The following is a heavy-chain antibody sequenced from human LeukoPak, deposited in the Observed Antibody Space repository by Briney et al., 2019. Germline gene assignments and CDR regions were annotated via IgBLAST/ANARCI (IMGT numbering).Heavy chain of an antibody. J-gene: IGHJ4*02. CDR1: GGSFTSGSYY. V-gene: IGHV4-61*09. CDR2: IYSSGST. Sequence: PSETLSLTCTVSGGSFTSGSYYWSWIRQPAGKGLEWIGHIYSSGSTNYNPSLKSRVTISVDTSKNQFSLKLSSVTAADTAVYYCANLGDYGGNSVYWGQGTLVTVSS. CDR3: ANLGDYGGNSVY. D-gene: IGHD4-23*01.